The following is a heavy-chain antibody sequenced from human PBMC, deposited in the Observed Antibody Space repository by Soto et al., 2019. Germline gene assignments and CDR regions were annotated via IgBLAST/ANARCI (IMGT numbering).Heavy chain of an antibody. CDR2: ISSSSSYI. CDR3: ARDAYSDYHFDS. J-gene: IGHJ4*02. V-gene: IGHV3-21*01. D-gene: IGHD4-17*01. CDR1: GFTFSSYS. Sequence: PGGSLRLSCAASGFTFSSYSMNWVRQAPGKGLEWVSSISSSSSYIYYADSVKGRFTISRDNAKNSLYLQMNSLRAEDTAVYYLARDAYSDYHFDSWGQGPLVTVSS.